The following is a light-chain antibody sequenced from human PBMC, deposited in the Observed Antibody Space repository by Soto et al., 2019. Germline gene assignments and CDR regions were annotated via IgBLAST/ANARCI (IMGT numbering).Light chain of an antibody. J-gene: IGLJ3*02. CDR1: SSDVGSYNV. CDR3: CSYAGSSTFV. Sequence: QPVLTQPASVSGSPGQSITISCTGTSSDVGSYNVVSWYQQHPGKGPKLMIYEGSKRPSGVSNRFSGSKSGNRASLTISGLQAEDEADYYCCSYAGSSTFVFGGGTKVTVL. V-gene: IGLV2-23*01. CDR2: EGS.